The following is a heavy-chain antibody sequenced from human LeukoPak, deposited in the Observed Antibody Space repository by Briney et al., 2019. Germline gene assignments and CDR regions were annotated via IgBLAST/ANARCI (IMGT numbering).Heavy chain of an antibody. CDR2: IIPIFGTA. CDR3: ARDREGGGYDYDY. CDR1: GGTFSSYA. V-gene: IGHV1-69*06. Sequence: SVKGSCKAPGGTFSSYAISWVRQAPGQGLEWMGGIIPIFGTANYAQKFQGRVTITADKSTSTAYMELSSLRSEDTAVYYCARDREGGGYDYDYWGQGTLVTVSS. D-gene: IGHD5-12*01. J-gene: IGHJ4*02.